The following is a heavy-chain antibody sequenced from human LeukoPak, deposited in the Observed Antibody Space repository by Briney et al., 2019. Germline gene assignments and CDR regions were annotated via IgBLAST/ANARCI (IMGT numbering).Heavy chain of an antibody. J-gene: IGHJ4*02. CDR1: GFTFSGSA. V-gene: IGHV3-73*01. CDR3: TRQGSVLSDY. Sequence: PGGSLRLSCAASGFTFSGSAMHLVRQASGKGLEWVGRIRSKGYNYATEYAASVKGRFTISRDDSKNTAYLQMNSLKTEDTAVYYCTRQGSVLSDYWGQGTLVTVSS. CDR2: IRSKGYNYAT.